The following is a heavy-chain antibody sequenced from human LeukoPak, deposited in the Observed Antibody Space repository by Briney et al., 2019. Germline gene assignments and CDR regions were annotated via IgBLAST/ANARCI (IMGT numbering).Heavy chain of an antibody. D-gene: IGHD3-10*01. V-gene: IGHV4-31*03. Sequence: SETLSLTCTVSGGSISSGGYYWSWIRQHPGMGLEWIGHIYYSGSTYYNPSLKSRVTISVDTSKNQFSLKLSSVTAADTAVYYCARDPYGSIDYWGQGTLVTVSS. J-gene: IGHJ4*02. CDR2: IYYSGST. CDR3: ARDPYGSIDY. CDR1: GGSISSGGYY.